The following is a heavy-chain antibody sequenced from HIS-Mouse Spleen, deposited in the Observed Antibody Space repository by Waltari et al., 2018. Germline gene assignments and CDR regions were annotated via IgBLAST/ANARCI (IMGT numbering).Heavy chain of an antibody. CDR1: GGSITITIYS. Sequence: QLQLQESGPGLVTPSESLSLTRTVSGGSITITIYSWGWIRQPPGKGLEGIGSIYYSGSTYYNPSLKSRVTISVDTSKNQFSLKLSSVTAADTAVYYCAREIPYSSSWYDWYFDLWGRGTLVTVSS. V-gene: IGHV4-39*07. CDR3: AREIPYSSSWYDWYFDL. CDR2: IYYSGST. J-gene: IGHJ2*01. D-gene: IGHD6-13*01.